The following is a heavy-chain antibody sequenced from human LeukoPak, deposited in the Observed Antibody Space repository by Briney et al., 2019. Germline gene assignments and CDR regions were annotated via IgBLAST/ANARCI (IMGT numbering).Heavy chain of an antibody. D-gene: IGHD1-1*01. CDR3: ATRTILDY. J-gene: IGHJ4*02. Sequence: GGSLRLSCAASGFTFSSYGMNWVRQAPGKGLEWVSYISSGSTIYYADSVKGRFTISRDNAKNSLYLQMNSLRAEDTALYYCATRTILDYWGQGTLVTVSS. V-gene: IGHV3-48*03. CDR2: ISSGSTI. CDR1: GFTFSSYG.